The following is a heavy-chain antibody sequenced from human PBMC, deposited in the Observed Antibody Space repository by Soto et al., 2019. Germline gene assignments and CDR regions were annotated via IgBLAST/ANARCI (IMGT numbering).Heavy chain of an antibody. CDR1: GGSISSNNW. CDR2: IYHSGST. D-gene: IGHD3-22*01. V-gene: IGHV4-4*02. CDR3: ARRTDYYASSGTFDY. Sequence: QVQLQESGPGLVKPSGTLSLTCAVSGGSISSNNWWSWVRQPPGKGLEWVGEIYHSGSTNYNPSHESRVTILVDQSNNKFSLTLSSVTAAATAVYYCARRTDYYASSGTFDYWGQGTLVTVSS. J-gene: IGHJ4*02.